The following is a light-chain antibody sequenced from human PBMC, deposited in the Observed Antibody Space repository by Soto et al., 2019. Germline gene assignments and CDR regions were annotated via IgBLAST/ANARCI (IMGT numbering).Light chain of an antibody. CDR3: GTWDSSLTAYV. Sequence: VLTQPPSVSAAPGQKVTISCSGSSSNIGNNYVSWYQQLPGTAPKVLIYDNNKRPSGIPDRFSGSKSGTSATLGITGLQTGDEADYYCGTWDSSLTAYVFGAGTKVTVL. CDR1: SSNIGNNY. V-gene: IGLV1-51*01. J-gene: IGLJ1*01. CDR2: DNN.